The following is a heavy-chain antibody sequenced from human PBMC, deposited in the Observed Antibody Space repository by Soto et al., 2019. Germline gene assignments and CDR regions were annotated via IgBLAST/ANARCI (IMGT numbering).Heavy chain of an antibody. CDR2: IYESGST. CDR3: ARVAVVTGRMHWYFDL. CDR1: DGSISSGNW. Sequence: QVQLQESGPGLVKPSGTLSLTCVVSDGSISSGNWWPWVRQPPGKGMEWIGEIYESGSTNFNPSLKSRVTMPIDTSKNQFSARLNSLSAADTAVYYCARVAVVTGRMHWYFDLWGRGTRVTVSS. D-gene: IGHD2-15*01. V-gene: IGHV4-4*02. J-gene: IGHJ2*01.